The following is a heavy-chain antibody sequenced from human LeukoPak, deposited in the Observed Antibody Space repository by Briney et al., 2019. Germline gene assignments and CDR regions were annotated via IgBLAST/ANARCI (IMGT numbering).Heavy chain of an antibody. CDR3: AKGHTYGMI. CDR2: ISTTGTTM. CDR1: GFTFSDFY. D-gene: IGHD5-18*01. Sequence: GSLRLSCAASGFTFSDFYMSWLRQTPGKGLEWVSIISTTGTTMDYADSVKGRFTISRDNAKDSLYLQMNNLGAEDTAVYYCAKGHTYGMIWGQGTLVTVFS. J-gene: IGHJ1*01. V-gene: IGHV3-11*01.